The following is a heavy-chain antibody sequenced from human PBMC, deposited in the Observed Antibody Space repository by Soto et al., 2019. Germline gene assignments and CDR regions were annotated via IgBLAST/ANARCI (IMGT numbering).Heavy chain of an antibody. CDR3: ASGSRYCSSTSCYALSAFDI. D-gene: IGHD2-2*01. CDR1: GGSFSGYY. V-gene: IGHV4-34*01. CDR2: INHIGST. J-gene: IGHJ3*02. Sequence: QVQLQQWGAGLLKPSETLSLTCAVYGGSFSGYYWSWIRQPPGEGLEWIGEINHIGSTNYNPSLRMRVTTSVDTANNQFSRKLSSVTAADTAVYYCASGSRYCSSTSCYALSAFDIWGQGTMVTVSS.